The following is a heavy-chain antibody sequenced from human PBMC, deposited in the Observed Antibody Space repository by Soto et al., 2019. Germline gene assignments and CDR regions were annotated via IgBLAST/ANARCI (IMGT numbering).Heavy chain of an antibody. V-gene: IGHV4-30-2*01. J-gene: IGHJ5*02. Sequence: QLPLQQSGSGLVRPSETLALTCTVSGASISSGPYSWNWLRQTPGKGLEWIGFIYHSGSTTYNPALKNRVTISIEKSDNQVSLRLNSVTSADTAVYFCAKGGIREGLKQGNTWGQGTLVAVSS. CDR1: GASISSGPYS. D-gene: IGHD3-10*01. CDR3: AKGGIREGLKQGNT. CDR2: IYHSGST.